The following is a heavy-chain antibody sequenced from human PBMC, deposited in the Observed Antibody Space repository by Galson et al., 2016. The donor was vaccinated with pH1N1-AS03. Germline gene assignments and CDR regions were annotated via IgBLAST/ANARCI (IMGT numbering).Heavy chain of an antibody. CDR3: AKDRVRLQVTESSAFDI. CDR2: IRYDRSNT. D-gene: IGHD4-23*01. J-gene: IGHJ3*02. V-gene: IGHV3-30*02. CDR1: GFTFSSYG. Sequence: SLRLSCAASGFTFSSYGLHWIRQAPGEGLEWVTFIRYDRSNTYYVDSVRGRFTISRDNSKNMLYLQMNSLRAEDPAAYYCAKDRVRLQVTESSAFDIWGQGTMVTVSS.